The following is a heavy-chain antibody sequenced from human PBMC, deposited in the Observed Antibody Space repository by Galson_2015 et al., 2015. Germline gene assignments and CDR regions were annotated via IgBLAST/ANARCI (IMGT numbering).Heavy chain of an antibody. CDR3: TTGLVVVPAAIGRDY. D-gene: IGHD2-2*02. CDR1: GFTFSNAW. Sequence: SLRLSCAASGFTFSNAWMSWVRQAPGKGLEWVGRIKSKTDGGTTDYAAPVKGRFTISRDDSKNTLYLQMNSLKTEDTAVYYCTTGLVVVPAAIGRDYSVQGTLVTVSS. J-gene: IGHJ4*02. V-gene: IGHV3-15*01. CDR2: IKSKTDGGTT.